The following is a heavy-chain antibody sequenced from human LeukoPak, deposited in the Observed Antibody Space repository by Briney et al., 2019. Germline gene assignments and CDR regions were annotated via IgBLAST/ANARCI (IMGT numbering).Heavy chain of an antibody. CDR3: AREAKTWYGYFDY. V-gene: IGHV4-59*01. D-gene: IGHD6-13*01. CDR1: GGSITSYY. CDR2: ISYSGNT. Sequence: SETLSLTCTVSGGSITSYYWSWIRQPPGKGLEWIGYISYSGNTNYNPSLKSRVTISVDTSKNQFSLKLNSVTAADTAVYYCAREAKTWYGYFDYWGQGTLVTVSS. J-gene: IGHJ4*02.